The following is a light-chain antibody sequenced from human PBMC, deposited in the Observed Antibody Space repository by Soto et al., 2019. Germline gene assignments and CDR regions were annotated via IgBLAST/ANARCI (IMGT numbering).Light chain of an antibody. CDR2: AAS. V-gene: IGKV1-27*01. J-gene: IGKJ1*01. CDR3: QKYNSAPRT. Sequence: DIQLTQSPSSLSASVGARVTITCRASQGISNYLAWYQQKPGKVPKLLIYAASTLQSGVPSRFSGSGSGTDFTLTSSSLQPEDVATYYCQKYNSAPRTVGQGTKVDIK. CDR1: QGISNY.